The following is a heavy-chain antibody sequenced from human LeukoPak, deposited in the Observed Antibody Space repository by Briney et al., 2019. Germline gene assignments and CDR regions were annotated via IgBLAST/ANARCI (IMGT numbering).Heavy chain of an antibody. V-gene: IGHV4-59*01. CDR3: ARDQSEAVAGTGWFDP. J-gene: IGHJ5*02. D-gene: IGHD6-19*01. CDR1: GGSISSYY. Sequence: SETLSLTCTVSGGSISSYYWSWIRQPPGKGLEWIGYIYYSGSTNYSPSLKSRVTISVDTSKNQFSLKLSSVTAADTAVYYCARDQSEAVAGTGWFDPWGQGTLVTVSS. CDR2: IYYSGST.